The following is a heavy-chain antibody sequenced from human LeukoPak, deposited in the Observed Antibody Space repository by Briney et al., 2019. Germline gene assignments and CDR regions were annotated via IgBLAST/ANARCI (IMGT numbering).Heavy chain of an antibody. CDR2: IYSGGST. V-gene: IGHV3-66*01. J-gene: IGHJ3*02. CDR1: GFTVSSNY. Sequence: GGSLRLSCAASGFTVSSNYMSWVRQAPGKGLEWVSVIYSGGSTYYADSVKGRFTISRDNSKNTLYLQMNSLRAEDTAVYYCARGQLLFSLDDAFDIWGQGTVVTVSS. D-gene: IGHD2-2*01. CDR3: ARGQLLFSLDDAFDI.